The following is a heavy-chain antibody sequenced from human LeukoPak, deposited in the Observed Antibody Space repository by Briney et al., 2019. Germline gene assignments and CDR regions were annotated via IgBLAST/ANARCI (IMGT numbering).Heavy chain of an antibody. CDR3: AGEDNSSGYRPFDI. V-gene: IGHV1-2*06. Sequence: SVKVSCKASGYTFTGYYIHWVRQAPGQGLEWMGRINPNNGGTNYAQKFQGRVTMTRDMSMSTAYMELSRLRSDDTAVYYCAGEDNSSGYRPFDIWGQGTMVTVPS. D-gene: IGHD3-22*01. CDR2: INPNNGGT. CDR1: GYTFTGYY. J-gene: IGHJ3*02.